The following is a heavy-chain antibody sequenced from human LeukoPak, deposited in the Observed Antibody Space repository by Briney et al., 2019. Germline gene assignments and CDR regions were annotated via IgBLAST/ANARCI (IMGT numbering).Heavy chain of an antibody. Sequence: GGSLRLSCAASGFAFDNYAMHWVRQAPGKGLEWVSGISWNSGSIGYADSVKGRFTISRDNAKNSLYLQMNSLRAEDMALYYCAKDTRQYSTSGEFDYWGQGTLVTVSS. CDR1: GFAFDNYA. CDR3: AKDTRQYSTSGEFDY. D-gene: IGHD6-6*01. V-gene: IGHV3-9*03. J-gene: IGHJ4*02. CDR2: ISWNSGSI.